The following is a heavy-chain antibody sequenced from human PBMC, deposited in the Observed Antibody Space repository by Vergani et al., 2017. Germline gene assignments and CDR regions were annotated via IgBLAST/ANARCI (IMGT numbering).Heavy chain of an antibody. CDR3: AKGPSRYCSSTSCYRYFQH. V-gene: IGHV3-23*01. Sequence: EVQLLESGGGLVQPGGFLRLFCAASGITFSSYAMSWVRPAPGKGLEWVSAISGSGGSTYYADSVKGLFTISRDNSKNTLYLQMNSLRAEDTAVYYCAKGPSRYCSSTSCYRYFQHWGQGTLVTVSS. J-gene: IGHJ1*01. CDR2: ISGSGGST. D-gene: IGHD2-2*01. CDR1: GITFSSYA.